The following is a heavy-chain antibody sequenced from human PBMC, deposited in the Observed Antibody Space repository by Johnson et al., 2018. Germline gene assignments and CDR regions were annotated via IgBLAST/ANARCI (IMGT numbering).Heavy chain of an antibody. CDR2: ISSSSSTI. V-gene: IGHV3-48*01. CDR1: GFTFSSYS. CDR3: ARGPYCSSTRCYYHYYYMDV. D-gene: IGHD2-2*01. Sequence: EVQLVQSGGGLVQPGGSLRLSCAASGFTFSSYSMNWVRQAPGKGLEWVSYISSSSSTIYYADSVKGRFTISRDNAKNALYLQMNSLRAEDTAVYYCARGPYCSSTRCYYHYYYMDVWGKGTTVTVSS. J-gene: IGHJ6*03.